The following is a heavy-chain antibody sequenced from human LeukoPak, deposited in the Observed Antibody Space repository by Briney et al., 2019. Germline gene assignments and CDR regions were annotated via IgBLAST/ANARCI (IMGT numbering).Heavy chain of an antibody. CDR2: IRGKAYGGTT. J-gene: IGHJ4*02. CDR1: GFTFGDYA. V-gene: IGHV3-49*04. Sequence: GGSLRLSCTASGFTFGDYAMSWVRQAPGKGLEWVGFIRGKAYGGTTEYAASVEGRFTISRDDSKSIAYLQMNSLKTEDTAVYYCTRVRKDSGSYYLDFWGQGTLVTVSS. CDR3: TRVRKDSGSYYLDF. D-gene: IGHD1-26*01.